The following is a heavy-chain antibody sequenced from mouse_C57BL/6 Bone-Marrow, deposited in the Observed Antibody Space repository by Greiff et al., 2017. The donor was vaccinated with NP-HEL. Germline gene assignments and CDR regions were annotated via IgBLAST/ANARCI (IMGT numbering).Heavy chain of an antibody. Sequence: EVQLMESGGGLVKPGGSLKLSCAASGFTFSDYGMHWVRQAPEKGLEWVAYISSGSSTIYYADTVKGRFTISRDNAKNTLFLQMTSLRSEDTAMYYCATYGNYAWFAYWGQGTLVTVSA. CDR1: GFTFSDYG. V-gene: IGHV5-17*01. CDR3: ATYGNYAWFAY. J-gene: IGHJ3*01. D-gene: IGHD2-1*01. CDR2: ISSGSSTI.